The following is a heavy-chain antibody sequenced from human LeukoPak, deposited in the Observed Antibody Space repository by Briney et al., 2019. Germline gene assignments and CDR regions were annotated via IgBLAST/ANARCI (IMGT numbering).Heavy chain of an antibody. Sequence: SETLSLTCAVSGYSISSGYYWGWIRQPPGKGLEWIGSIYHSGSTYYNPSLKSRVTISVDTSKNQFSLKLSSVTAADTAVYYCARLTYNWNYCLYFDDWGQGTLVTVSS. CDR1: GYSISSGYY. CDR2: IYHSGST. D-gene: IGHD1-7*01. CDR3: ARLTYNWNYCLYFDD. V-gene: IGHV4-38-2*01. J-gene: IGHJ4*02.